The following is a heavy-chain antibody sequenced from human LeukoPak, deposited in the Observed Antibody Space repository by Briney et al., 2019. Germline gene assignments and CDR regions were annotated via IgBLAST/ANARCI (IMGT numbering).Heavy chain of an antibody. CDR3: ARDIGSSTPSGV. Sequence: PSETLSLTCTVSGGSISSRSYYWGWIRQPPGKGLEWIGYISYSGSTKYNPSLKSRVTISIDKSNNQFSLKLNSVTAADTAVYYCARDIGSSTPSGVWGKGTMVIVSS. J-gene: IGHJ6*04. D-gene: IGHD2-2*01. CDR1: GGSISSRSYY. V-gene: IGHV4-61*05. CDR2: ISYSGST.